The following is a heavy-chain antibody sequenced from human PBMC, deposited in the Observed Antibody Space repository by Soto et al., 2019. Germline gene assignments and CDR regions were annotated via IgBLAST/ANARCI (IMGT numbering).Heavy chain of an antibody. CDR2: IIPIFGTA. D-gene: IGHD3-3*01. V-gene: IGHV1-69*06. CDR1: GGTFSIYA. Sequence: SVKVSCKASGGTFSIYAISGVRQSPVQGLDGMGGIIPIFGTANYAQKFQGRVTITADKSTSTAYMELSSLRSEDTAVYYCARDQVNDFWSGYPVSNYYYGMDVWGQGTTVTVSS. J-gene: IGHJ6*02. CDR3: ARDQVNDFWSGYPVSNYYYGMDV.